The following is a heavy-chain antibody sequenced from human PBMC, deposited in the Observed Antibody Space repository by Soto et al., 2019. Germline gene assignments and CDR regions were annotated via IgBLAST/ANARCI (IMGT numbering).Heavy chain of an antibody. Sequence: QVHLVQSGAEGKKPGASVRVSCKASGYTFTNYGISWVRQAPGQGLEWMGWVSGYNGNTNYAQKLRGRVTMPTDTSTSTAYMELTTLRSDDTAVYYCARDEGSHGFDSWGQGTLVTVSS. CDR1: GYTFTNYG. V-gene: IGHV1-18*04. CDR3: ARDEGSHGFDS. CDR2: VSGYNGNT. J-gene: IGHJ4*02. D-gene: IGHD6-19*01.